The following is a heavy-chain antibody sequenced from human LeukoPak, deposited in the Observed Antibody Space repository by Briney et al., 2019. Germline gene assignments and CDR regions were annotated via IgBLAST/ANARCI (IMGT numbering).Heavy chain of an antibody. D-gene: IGHD6-13*01. J-gene: IGHJ4*02. CDR3: AKGTSSWHEFDS. CDR1: GFTFDDYA. Sequence: GGSLRLSCAASGFTFDDYAMHWVRQAPGKGLEWVSLITWDGDSTYYADSVKGRFTISRDNSKNYLYLQMNSLRAEDTASYYCAKGTSSWHEFDSWGQRTMVTVSS. CDR2: ITWDGDST. V-gene: IGHV3-43D*03.